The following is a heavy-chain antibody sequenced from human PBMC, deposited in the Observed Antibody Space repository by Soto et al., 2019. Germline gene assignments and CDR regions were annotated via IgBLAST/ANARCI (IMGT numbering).Heavy chain of an antibody. D-gene: IGHD1-1*01. CDR3: ARGQLEDSTNWFDP. J-gene: IGHJ5*02. CDR1: GYTFTSYA. CDR2: INAGNGNT. V-gene: IGHV1-3*01. Sequence: GASVKVSCQASGYTFTSYAMHWVRQAPGQRLEWMGWINAGNGNTKYSQKFQGRVTITRDTSASTAYMELSSLRSEDTAVYYCARGQLEDSTNWFDPWGQGTLVTVSS.